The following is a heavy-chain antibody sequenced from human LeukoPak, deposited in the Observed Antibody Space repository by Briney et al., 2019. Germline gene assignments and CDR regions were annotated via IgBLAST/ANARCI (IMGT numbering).Heavy chain of an antibody. Sequence: SETLSLTCTVSGGSISRYYWSWIRQPPGKGLEWIGYIYYSGSTNYNPSLKSRVTISVDTSKSQFSLKLSSVPAADTAVYYCARHEGGSTWYLGLWGRGTLVTVSS. CDR3: ARHEGGSTWYLGL. CDR2: IYYSGST. V-gene: IGHV4-59*08. J-gene: IGHJ2*01. D-gene: IGHD5-12*01. CDR1: GGSISRYY.